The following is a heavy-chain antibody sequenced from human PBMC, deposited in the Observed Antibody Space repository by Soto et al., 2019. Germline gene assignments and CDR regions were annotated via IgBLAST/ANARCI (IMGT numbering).Heavy chain of an antibody. V-gene: IGHV4-4*02. D-gene: IGHD3-10*01. CDR2: INHGGST. Sequence: PSETLSLTCAVSGGSISSTNWWSWVRQPPGKGLEWIGDINHGGSTNYSPSLKSRVTISVDTSKNQFSLKLSSVTAADTAVYYCARTLRRGPPFDYWGQGTLVTVSS. CDR3: ARTLRRGPPFDY. CDR1: GGSISSTNW. J-gene: IGHJ4*02.